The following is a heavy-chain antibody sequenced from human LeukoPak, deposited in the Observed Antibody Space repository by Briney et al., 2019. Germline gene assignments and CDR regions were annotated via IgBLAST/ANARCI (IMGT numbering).Heavy chain of an antibody. Sequence: SQTLSLTCTVSGDSIGSGGYYRSWIRQHPGKGLEWIGYISYSGNTYYNPSLKSRAAISADTPKNQFSLKLSSTTAADTAVYYCARAPVATPSEFDYWGQGTTVTVSS. V-gene: IGHV4-31*03. CDR1: GDSIGSGGYY. CDR3: ARAPVATPSEFDY. D-gene: IGHD5-12*01. J-gene: IGHJ4*03. CDR2: ISYSGNT.